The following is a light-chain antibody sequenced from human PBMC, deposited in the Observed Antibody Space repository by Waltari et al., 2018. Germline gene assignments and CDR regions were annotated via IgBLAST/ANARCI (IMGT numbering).Light chain of an antibody. CDR1: QSVSSN. J-gene: IGKJ5*01. CDR2: GES. CDR3: QQYNNWPTIT. Sequence: EIVMTQSPATLSVSPGERATLPCRASQSVSSNLAWYQQKPGQAPRLLIYGESTRATGIPARFSGSGSGTEFTLTISSMQSEDFAVYYCQQYNNWPTITFGQGTRLEIK. V-gene: IGKV3-15*01.